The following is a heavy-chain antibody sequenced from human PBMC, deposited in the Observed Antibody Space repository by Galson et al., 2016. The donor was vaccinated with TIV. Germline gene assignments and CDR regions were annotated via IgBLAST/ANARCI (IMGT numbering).Heavy chain of an antibody. V-gene: IGHV1-18*01. CDR3: ARWGVRDTRRLIYYNGMDV. CDR1: GYTFNDFG. D-gene: IGHD5-12*01. J-gene: IGHJ6*01. Sequence: SVKVSCKASGYTFNDFGLSWVRQAPGQGLEWMGWINTYSDATKYAKNLQGRLTMTTDTSTNTAYMELRSLTSDDTAVYYCARWGVRDTRRLIYYNGMDVWGQGTTVAVSS. CDR2: INTYSDAT.